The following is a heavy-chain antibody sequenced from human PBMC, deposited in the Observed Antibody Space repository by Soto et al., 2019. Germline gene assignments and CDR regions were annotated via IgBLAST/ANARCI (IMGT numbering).Heavy chain of an antibody. Sequence: QVQLVQSGAEVKKPGASVKVSCKASGYTFTSYGISWVRQAPGQGLEWMGWISAYNGNTNYAQKLQGRVTMTTDTSTRTAYMELRSLRSDDTAVYYCAREGALGDNYYYYGMDVWGQGTTVTVSS. CDR3: AREGALGDNYYYYGMDV. D-gene: IGHD3-16*01. V-gene: IGHV1-18*01. J-gene: IGHJ6*02. CDR1: GYTFTSYG. CDR2: ISAYNGNT.